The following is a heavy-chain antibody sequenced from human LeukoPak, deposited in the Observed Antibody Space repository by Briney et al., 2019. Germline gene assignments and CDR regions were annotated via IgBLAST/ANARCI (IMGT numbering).Heavy chain of an antibody. CDR3: ANFYLDN. J-gene: IGHJ4*02. CDR2: TCFRSKWYN. CDR1: GDTVSSNSAA. Sequence: SQTLSLTCAISGDTVSSNSAAWNWIRQSPSRGPEWLGRTCFRSKWYNDYAESVKGRISINPDTSKNQFSLQLNSVNPEDTAVYYCANFYLDNWSQGSLVTVSS. V-gene: IGHV6-1*01.